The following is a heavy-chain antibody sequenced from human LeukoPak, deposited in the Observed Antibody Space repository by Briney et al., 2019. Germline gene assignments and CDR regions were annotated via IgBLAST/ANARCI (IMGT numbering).Heavy chain of an antibody. CDR1: GFTFNTDA. Sequence: GGSLRLSCAASGFTFNTDAMSWVRQAPGKGLEWVSAISASGGSTYYADSVKGRFTIPRDNFKNTLFLQVNSLRAEDTAVYYCAKGVGYFSGSGSYDTTYYFDYWGQGTLVTVSS. CDR2: ISASGGST. V-gene: IGHV3-23*01. CDR3: AKGVGYFSGSGSYDTTYYFDY. D-gene: IGHD3-10*01. J-gene: IGHJ4*02.